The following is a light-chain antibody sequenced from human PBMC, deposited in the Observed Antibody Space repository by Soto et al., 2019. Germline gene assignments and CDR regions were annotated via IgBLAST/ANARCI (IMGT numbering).Light chain of an antibody. CDR1: QGISNF. J-gene: IGKJ1*01. CDR2: DAS. Sequence: DIQMTQSPSSLSASVGDRVTITCRASQGISNFLAWYQQKPGKVPKLLTYDASTLQSGVPSRFSGSGSGTDFTLTISSLQPEDVATYYCQKYNSAPRAFGQGTKVEIK. CDR3: QKYNSAPRA. V-gene: IGKV1-27*01.